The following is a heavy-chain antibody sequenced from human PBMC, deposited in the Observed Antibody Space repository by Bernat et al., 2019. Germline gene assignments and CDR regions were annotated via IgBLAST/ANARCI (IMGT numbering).Heavy chain of an antibody. D-gene: IGHD6-19*01. V-gene: IGHV3-33*08. J-gene: IGHJ4*02. CDR1: GFTFRDHG. CDR2: IWYDGSNE. CDR3: ARWSRYSSGWYELDY. Sequence: VQLVESGGGLVQPGGSLRLSCAASGFTFRDHGMYWARQAPGKGLEWVALIWYDGSNENYADSVKGRFIISRDNSKNTLYLQMNSLRAEDTAVYYCARWSRYSSGWYELDYWGQGTLVTVSS.